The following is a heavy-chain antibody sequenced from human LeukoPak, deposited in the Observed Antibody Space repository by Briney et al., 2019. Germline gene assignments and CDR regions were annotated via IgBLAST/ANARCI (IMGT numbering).Heavy chain of an antibody. CDR1: GGSISSYY. CDR3: ARVLTGYPLSWFDP. J-gene: IGHJ5*02. D-gene: IGHD3-9*01. Sequence: SETLSLTCTASGGSISSYYWSWIRQPPGKGLEWIGYIYYSGSTNYNPSLKSRVTISVDTSKNQFSLKLSSVTAADTAVYYCARVLTGYPLSWFDPWGQGTLVTVSS. V-gene: IGHV4-59*01. CDR2: IYYSGST.